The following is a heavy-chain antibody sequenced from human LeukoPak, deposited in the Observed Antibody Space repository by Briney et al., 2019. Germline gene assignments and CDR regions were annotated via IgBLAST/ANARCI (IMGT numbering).Heavy chain of an antibody. CDR2: FDPEDGET. D-gene: IGHD3-3*01. CDR1: GYTLTELS. CDR3: ATFYYDFWSGYYRQRGDY. Sequence: ASVKVSCKVSGYTLTELSMHWGRQAPGKGLEWMGGFDPEDGETIYAQKFQGRVTMTEDTSTDTAYMELSSLRSEDTAVYYCATFYYDFWSGYYRQRGDYWGQGTLVTVSS. V-gene: IGHV1-24*01. J-gene: IGHJ4*02.